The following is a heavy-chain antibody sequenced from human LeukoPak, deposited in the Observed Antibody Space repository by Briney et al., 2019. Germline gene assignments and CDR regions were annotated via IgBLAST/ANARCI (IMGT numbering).Heavy chain of an antibody. J-gene: IGHJ4*02. CDR1: GASISSSSYY. CDR3: ARVGIGVAPDY. D-gene: IGHD6-19*01. Sequence: SETLSLTCTVSGASISSSSYYLGSIRQPPGTGLEWIVSIYYSGSTYYNPSLKSRVTISLDTAKNQFSLYLCSVTAADTAVYYCARVGIGVAPDYWGQGTLVTVSS. V-gene: IGHV4-39*07. CDR2: IYYSGST.